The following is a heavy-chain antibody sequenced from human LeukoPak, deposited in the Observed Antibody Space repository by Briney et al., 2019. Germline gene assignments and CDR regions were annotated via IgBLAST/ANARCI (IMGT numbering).Heavy chain of an antibody. Sequence: PSETLSLTCAVYGGSFSGYYWSCIRQPPGKGLEWIGEINHSGSTNYNPSLKSRVTISVDTSKNQFSLKLSSVTAADTAVYYCARHSPLNYDISYYFDYWGQGTLVTVSS. D-gene: IGHD3-9*01. V-gene: IGHV4-34*01. CDR3: ARHSPLNYDISYYFDY. CDR1: GGSFSGYY. J-gene: IGHJ4*02. CDR2: INHSGST.